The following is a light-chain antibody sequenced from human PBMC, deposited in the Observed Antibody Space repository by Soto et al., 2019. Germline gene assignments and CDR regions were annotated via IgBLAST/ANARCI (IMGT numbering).Light chain of an antibody. CDR2: AAS. V-gene: IGKV1-39*01. CDR1: QSISSY. J-gene: IGKJ5*01. CDR3: QQSYSTLIT. Sequence: DIEMTQSPSSLPASVGDLVTITCRASQSISSYLSWYQKTPGKAPKLLRNAASSLQSGVQSRVSGRGSGTEFTRTSSSLTPEDSATYYCQQSYSTLITVGQGTRLEIK.